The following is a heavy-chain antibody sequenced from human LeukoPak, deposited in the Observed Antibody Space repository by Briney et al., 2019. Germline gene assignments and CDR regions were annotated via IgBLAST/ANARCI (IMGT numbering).Heavy chain of an antibody. Sequence: GGFLRLSCAASGFTFSSYAMSWVRQAPGKGLEWVSAISGSGGSTYYADSVKGRFTISRDNSKNTLYLQMNSLRAEDTAVYYCAKGAKVRAXXXXXXXCAFDYWGQGTL. V-gene: IGHV3-23*01. CDR1: GFTFSSYA. J-gene: IGHJ4*02. D-gene: IGHD1-26*01. CDR3: AKGAKVRAXXXXXXXCAFDY. CDR2: ISGSGGST.